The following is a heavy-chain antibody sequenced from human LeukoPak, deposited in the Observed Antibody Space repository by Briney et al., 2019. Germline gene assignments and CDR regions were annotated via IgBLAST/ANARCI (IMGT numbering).Heavy chain of an antibody. CDR2: IKQDGSEK. D-gene: IGHD6-13*01. CDR3: ARAASYSSSWYPDVGY. J-gene: IGHJ4*02. V-gene: IGHV3-7*01. Sequence: GGSLRLSCAASGFTFSSYWMSWVRQAPGKGLEWVPNIKQDGSEKYYVDSVKGRFTISRDNAKNSLYLQMNSLRAEDTAVYYCARAASYSSSWYPDVGYWGQGTLVTVSS. CDR1: GFTFSSYW.